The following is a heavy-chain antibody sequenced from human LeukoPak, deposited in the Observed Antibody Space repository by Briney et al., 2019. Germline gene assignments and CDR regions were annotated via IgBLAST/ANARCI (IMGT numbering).Heavy chain of an antibody. CDR3: ARGPWVAGAYFDY. Sequence: PGGSLRLSCAASGFTFSSYEMNWVRQAPGKGLEWVSSISSSSSYIYYADSVKGRFTISRDNAKNSLYLQMNSLSAEDTAVYYCARGPWVAGAYFDYWGQGTLVTVSS. J-gene: IGHJ4*02. V-gene: IGHV3-21*01. CDR2: ISSSSSYI. CDR1: GFTFSSYE. D-gene: IGHD1-26*01.